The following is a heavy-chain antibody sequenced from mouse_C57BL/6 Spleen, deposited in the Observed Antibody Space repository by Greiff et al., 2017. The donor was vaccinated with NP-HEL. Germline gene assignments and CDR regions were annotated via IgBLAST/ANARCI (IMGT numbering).Heavy chain of an antibody. Sequence: VQLKQSGAELVRPGASVKLSCTASGFNIKDDYMHWVKQRPEQGLEWIGWIDPENGDNEYASKFQGKATITADTSSNTASMQLSSLPSEDTAVYYFATRGGSGYGYFDYWGQGTTLTVSS. V-gene: IGHV14-4*01. D-gene: IGHD3-2*02. CDR3: ATRGGSGYGYFDY. J-gene: IGHJ2*01. CDR2: IDPENGDN. CDR1: GFNIKDDY.